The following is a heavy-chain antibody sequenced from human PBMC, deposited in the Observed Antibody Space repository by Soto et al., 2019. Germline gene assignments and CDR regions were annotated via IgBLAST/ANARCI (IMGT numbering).Heavy chain of an antibody. Sequence: SETLSLTCAVSGGSISSSNWWSWVRQPPGKGLEWIGEIYHSGSTNYSPSLKSRVTISVDKSKNQFSLKLSSVTAADTAVYYCARDKRREYDGMDVWGQGTTVTVSS. V-gene: IGHV4-4*02. D-gene: IGHD1-26*01. CDR3: ARDKRREYDGMDV. CDR2: IYHSGST. J-gene: IGHJ6*02. CDR1: GGSISSSNW.